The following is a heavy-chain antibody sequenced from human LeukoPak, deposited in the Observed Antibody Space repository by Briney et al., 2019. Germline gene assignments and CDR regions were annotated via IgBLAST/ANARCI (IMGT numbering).Heavy chain of an antibody. Sequence: SVKVSCRASGGTFSSYTISWVRQAPGQGLXXMGRIIPILGIANYAQKFQGRVTITADKSTSTAYMELSSLRSEDTAVYYCARDPAGDYGVDWGQGTLVTVSS. D-gene: IGHD4-17*01. CDR3: ARDPAGDYGVD. CDR1: GGTFSSYT. V-gene: IGHV1-69*04. J-gene: IGHJ4*02. CDR2: IIPILGIA.